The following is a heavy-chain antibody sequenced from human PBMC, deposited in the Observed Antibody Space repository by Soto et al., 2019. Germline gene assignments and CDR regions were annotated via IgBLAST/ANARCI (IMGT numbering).Heavy chain of an antibody. V-gene: IGHV3-23*01. CDR2: ISGSGGST. D-gene: IGHD6-19*01. J-gene: IGHJ2*01. CDR1: GFTFSSYA. CDR3: AKRSSGWYFDL. Sequence: EVQVLESGGGLVQPGGSLRLSCAASGFTFSSYAMSWVRQAPGKGLEWVSVISGSGGSTYYANSVKGRFTISRDSSKNTLYLQMNGLRAEDTAVYYCAKRSSGWYFDLWGRGTLGTVSS.